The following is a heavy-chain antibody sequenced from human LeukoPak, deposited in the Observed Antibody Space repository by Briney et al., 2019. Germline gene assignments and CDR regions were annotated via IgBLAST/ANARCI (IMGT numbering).Heavy chain of an antibody. CDR2: IYYSGST. CDR3: ARELGDYYDSSGDY. D-gene: IGHD3-22*01. V-gene: IGHV4-39*07. J-gene: IGHJ4*02. Sequence: SETLSLTCTVSGGSNSSSSYYWGWIRQPPGKGLEWIGSIYYSGSTYYNPSLKSRVTISVDTSKNQFSLKLSSVTAADTAVYYCARELGDYYDSSGDYWGQGTLVTVSS. CDR1: GGSNSSSSYY.